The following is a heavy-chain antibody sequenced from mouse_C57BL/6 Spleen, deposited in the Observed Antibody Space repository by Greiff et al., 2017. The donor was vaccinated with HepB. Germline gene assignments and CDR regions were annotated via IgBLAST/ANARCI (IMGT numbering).Heavy chain of an antibody. Sequence: QVQLKQPGAELVKPGASVKLSCKPSGYTFTSYWMQWVKQRPGQGLEWIGEIDPSSSYTNYNQKFKGKATLTVDTTSSTDYMQLSSLTSEDSAVYYCERGHYSNYDYYAMDYWGQGTSVTVSS. D-gene: IGHD2-5*01. CDR2: IDPSSSYT. CDR1: GYTFTSYW. J-gene: IGHJ4*01. V-gene: IGHV1-50*01. CDR3: ERGHYSNYDYYAMDY.